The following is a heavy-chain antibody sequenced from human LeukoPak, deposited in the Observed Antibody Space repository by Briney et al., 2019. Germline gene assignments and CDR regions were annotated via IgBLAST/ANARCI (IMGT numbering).Heavy chain of an antibody. CDR3: ARASRGLPKSFDP. J-gene: IGHJ5*02. D-gene: IGHD2-15*01. CDR1: GGSFSGYY. V-gene: IGHV4-34*01. Sequence: SETLSLTCAVYGGSFSGYYWSWIRQPPGKGLEWIGEINHSGSTNYTPSLKSRVTISVDTSRNQFSLKLSSVTAADTAVYYCARASRGLPKSFDPWGQGTLVTVSS. CDR2: INHSGST.